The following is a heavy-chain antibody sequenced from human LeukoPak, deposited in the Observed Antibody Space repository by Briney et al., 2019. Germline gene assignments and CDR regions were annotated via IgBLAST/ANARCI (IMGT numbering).Heavy chain of an antibody. V-gene: IGHV1-8*01. J-gene: IGHJ4*02. CDR2: MNPNSGNT. D-gene: IGHD1-26*01. CDR1: GYTFSSYD. Sequence: GSVKVSCKASGYTFSSYDINWVRQATGQGLEWMGWMNPNSGNTGYAQKFQGRVTMTRNTSISTAYMELSSLRSEATAVYYCARGGSGSYYFDYWGQGTLVTVSS. CDR3: ARGGSGSYYFDY.